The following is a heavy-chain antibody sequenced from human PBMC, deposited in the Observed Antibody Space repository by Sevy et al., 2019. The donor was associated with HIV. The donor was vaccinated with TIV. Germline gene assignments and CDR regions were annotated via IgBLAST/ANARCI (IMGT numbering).Heavy chain of an antibody. D-gene: IGHD3-22*01. CDR2: IKQDGGEK. CDR3: ARYYYDSSGWMTGNWFDP. V-gene: IGHV3-7*01. J-gene: IGHJ5*02. CDR1: GFTFSSYW. Sequence: GGSLRLSCAASGFTFSSYWMSWVRQAPGKGLEWVANIKQDGGEKYYVDSVKGRFTISRDNAKNSLYLQMNSLRAEDTAVYYSARYYYDSSGWMTGNWFDPWGQGTLVTVSS.